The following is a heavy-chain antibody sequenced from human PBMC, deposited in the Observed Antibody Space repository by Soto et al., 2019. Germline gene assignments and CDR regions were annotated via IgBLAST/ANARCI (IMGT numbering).Heavy chain of an antibody. V-gene: IGHV4-4*02. CDR1: GDSITSDKW. J-gene: IGHJ4*02. CDR2: IYHSGST. D-gene: IGHD6-13*01. Sequence: QVQLQESGPGLVKPSGTLSLTCAVSGDSITSDKWWRWIRQPPGKGLQWIGEIYHSGSTKYNPSLKSRVIISVDKSNHQFSLKLSSVTDADTAVYYCARGETQQQRNYWGQGTLVTVSS. CDR3: ARGETQQQRNY.